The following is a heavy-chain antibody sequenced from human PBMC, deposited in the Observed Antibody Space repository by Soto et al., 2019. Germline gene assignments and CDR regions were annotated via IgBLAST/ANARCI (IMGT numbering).Heavy chain of an antibody. CDR3: AKDRGTGDYGVNAVDI. V-gene: IGHV3-23*01. CDR1: GFTFIVFA. Sequence: EVQLLESGGGLVQPGGSLRLSCAASGFTFIVFAMSWVRQAPGKGLELVSTISGRGENTYYADSVKGRFTISRDNSKNTLNLQMNSLRGADTAVYYCAKDRGTGDYGVNAVDIWGQGTMVTVAS. D-gene: IGHD7-27*01. J-gene: IGHJ3*02. CDR2: ISGRGENT.